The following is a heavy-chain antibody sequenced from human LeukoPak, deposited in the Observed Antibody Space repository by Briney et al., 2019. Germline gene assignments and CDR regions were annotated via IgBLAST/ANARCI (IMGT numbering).Heavy chain of an antibody. CDR3: AKDGNRGEYYYYYYMDV. V-gene: IGHV3-33*06. Sequence: GGSLRLSCAASGFTFSSYGMHWVRQAPGKGLEWVAVIWYDGSNKYYVDSVKGRFTISRDDSKNTLYLQMNSLRAEDTAVYYCAKDGNRGEYYYYYYMDVWGKGTTVTVSS. D-gene: IGHD7-27*01. CDR2: IWYDGSNK. CDR1: GFTFSSYG. J-gene: IGHJ6*03.